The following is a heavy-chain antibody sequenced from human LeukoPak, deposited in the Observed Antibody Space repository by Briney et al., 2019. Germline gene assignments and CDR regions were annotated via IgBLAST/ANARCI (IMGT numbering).Heavy chain of an antibody. V-gene: IGHV3-7*01. J-gene: IGHJ4*02. CDR1: GFTFINNQ. CDR3: VRDWGGYGRPFDY. D-gene: IGHD5-12*01. CDR2: VDHDGSPT. Sequence: PGGSLRLSCVASGFTFINNQMSWVRQAPGKGLEWVAIVDHDGSPTDYVDSVKGRFTISRDNANNLMYLQMNSLRAEDTAVYYCVRDWGGYGRPFDYWGQGTLVTVSS.